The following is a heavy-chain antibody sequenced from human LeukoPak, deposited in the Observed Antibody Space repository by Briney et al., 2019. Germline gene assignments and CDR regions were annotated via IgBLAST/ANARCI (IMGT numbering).Heavy chain of an antibody. CDR1: GGSFSGYY. D-gene: IGHD3-16*01. Sequence: SETLSLTCAVYGGSFSGYYWSWIRQPPGKGLEWIGEINHSGSTNYNPSLKSRVTISVDTSKKQFSLMLRSVTAEDTAVYYCARSPRGRYLNQGFDYWGQGTLVTVSS. CDR2: INHSGST. CDR3: ARSPRGRYLNQGFDY. J-gene: IGHJ4*02. V-gene: IGHV4-34*01.